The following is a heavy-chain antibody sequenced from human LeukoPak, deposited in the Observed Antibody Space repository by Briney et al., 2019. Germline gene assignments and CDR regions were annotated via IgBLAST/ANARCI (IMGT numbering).Heavy chain of an antibody. CDR3: ARETKVRGVAIGAFDI. CDR1: GGTFSSYA. D-gene: IGHD3-10*01. Sequence: SVKVSCKASGGTFSSYAISWVRQAPGQGLEWMGGIIPIFSTANYAQKFQGRVTITTDESTSTAYMELSSLRSEDTAVYYCARETKVRGVAIGAFDIWGQGTMVTVSS. J-gene: IGHJ3*02. V-gene: IGHV1-69*05. CDR2: IIPIFSTA.